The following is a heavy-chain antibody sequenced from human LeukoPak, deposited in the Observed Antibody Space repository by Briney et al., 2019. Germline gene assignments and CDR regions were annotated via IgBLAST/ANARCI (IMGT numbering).Heavy chain of an antibody. V-gene: IGHV3-23*01. CDR3: ARSGIKMVRGVIIKSPYHMDV. D-gene: IGHD3-10*01. Sequence: GGSLRLSCAASGLTFSSYAMSWVRQAPGKGLEWVSAISGSGGSTYYADSVKGRFTISRDNSKNTLYLQMNSLRAEDTAVYYCARSGIKMVRGVIIKSPYHMDVWGKGTTVTVSS. J-gene: IGHJ6*03. CDR1: GLTFSSYA. CDR2: ISGSGGST.